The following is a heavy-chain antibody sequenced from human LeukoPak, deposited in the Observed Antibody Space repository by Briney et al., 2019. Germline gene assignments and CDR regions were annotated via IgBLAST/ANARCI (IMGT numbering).Heavy chain of an antibody. J-gene: IGHJ4*02. CDR2: IKQDGSNK. V-gene: IGHV3-7*03. Sequence: GGSLRLSCAASGFTFSSYWMSWVRQAPGKGLEWVANIKQDGSNKYYADSVKGRFTISRDNSKNTLYLQMNSLRAEDTAVYYCAKDPKPNYDSSGYSDYWGQGTLVTVSS. CDR3: AKDPKPNYDSSGYSDY. CDR1: GFTFSSYW. D-gene: IGHD3-22*01.